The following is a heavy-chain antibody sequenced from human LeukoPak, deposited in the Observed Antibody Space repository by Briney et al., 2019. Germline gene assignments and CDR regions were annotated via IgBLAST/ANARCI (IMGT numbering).Heavy chain of an antibody. CDR2: ISSSSSYI. J-gene: IGHJ6*03. Sequence: PGGSLRLSCAASGFTFSSYEMNWVRQAPGKGLEWVSSISSSSSYIYYADSVKGRFTISRDNAKNSLYLQMNSLRAEDTAVYYCARVPYSSSWPNYYYYYMDVWGKGTTVTVSS. CDR3: ARVPYSSSWPNYYYYYMDV. D-gene: IGHD6-13*01. V-gene: IGHV3-21*01. CDR1: GFTFSSYE.